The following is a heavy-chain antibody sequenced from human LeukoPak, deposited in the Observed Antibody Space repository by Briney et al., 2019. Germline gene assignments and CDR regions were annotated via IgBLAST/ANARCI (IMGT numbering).Heavy chain of an antibody. CDR2: IYYTGTT. J-gene: IGHJ4*02. CDR3: ARYNSLNGDFIALDF. V-gene: IGHV4-59*01. D-gene: IGHD2-21*02. CDR1: GGSINNYG. Sequence: SETLSLTCSVSGGSINNYGGAWIRQPPGRGLEGLGFIYYTGTTLHNPSFKSRVTLSVDTSKNHFSLKLSSVTAADTAIYYCARYNSLNGDFIALDFRGREILVTFSS.